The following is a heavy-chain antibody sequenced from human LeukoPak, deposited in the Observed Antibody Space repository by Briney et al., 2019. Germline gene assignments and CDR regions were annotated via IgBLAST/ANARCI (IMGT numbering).Heavy chain of an antibody. Sequence: SETLSLTCTVSGYSVSTSYYWGWIRQPPGKGLEWIGSIYHSGNTYYNPSLKSRVTISVDTSKNQFSLKLNSVTAEDTAVYYCAKEQRGYTGYAVGSWFDPWGQGTLVTVSS. D-gene: IGHD5-12*01. V-gene: IGHV4-38-2*02. J-gene: IGHJ5*02. CDR1: GYSVSTSYY. CDR2: IYHSGNT. CDR3: AKEQRGYTGYAVGSWFDP.